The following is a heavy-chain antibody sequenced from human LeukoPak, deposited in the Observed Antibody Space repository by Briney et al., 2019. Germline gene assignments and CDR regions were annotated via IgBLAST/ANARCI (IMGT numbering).Heavy chain of an antibody. D-gene: IGHD3-16*01. Sequence: GGSLRLSCSASGFTFSSYEMNWVRQAPGKGLEWVANIKQDGSEKYYVDSVKGRFTISRDNAKNTLYLQMNSLRAEDTAVYYCARVRWGGLYYFDYWGQGTLVTVSS. V-gene: IGHV3-7*01. J-gene: IGHJ4*02. CDR1: GFTFSSYE. CDR2: IKQDGSEK. CDR3: ARVRWGGLYYFDY.